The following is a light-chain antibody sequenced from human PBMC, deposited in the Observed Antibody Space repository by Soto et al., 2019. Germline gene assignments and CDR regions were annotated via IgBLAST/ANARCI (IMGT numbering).Light chain of an antibody. CDR2: SAS. J-gene: IGKJ1*01. V-gene: IGKV3-20*01. CDR3: QQYGSSRT. CDR1: QSISSSY. Sequence: EVVLTQSPGTLSLSPGERATLSCRASQSISSSYLAWYQQKPGQAPRLLIYSASSRATGIPDRFSGSGSGTDFTLTISRLEPEDFAVYYCQQYGSSRTFGQGTNVEFK.